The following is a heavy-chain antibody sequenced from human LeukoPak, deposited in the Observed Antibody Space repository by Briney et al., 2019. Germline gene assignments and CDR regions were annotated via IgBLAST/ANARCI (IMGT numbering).Heavy chain of an antibody. J-gene: IGHJ6*02. V-gene: IGHV4-31*03. CDR2: IYYSGST. CDR3: ARDSFASGDYVSSNYYYYGMDV. Sequence: PSETLSLTCTVSGGSISSGGYYWSWIRQHPGKGLEWIGYIYYSGSTYYNPSLKSRVTISVDTSENQFSLKLSSVTAADTAVYYCARDSFASGDYVSSNYYYYGMDVWGQGTTVTVSS. D-gene: IGHD3-16*01. CDR1: GGSISSGGYY.